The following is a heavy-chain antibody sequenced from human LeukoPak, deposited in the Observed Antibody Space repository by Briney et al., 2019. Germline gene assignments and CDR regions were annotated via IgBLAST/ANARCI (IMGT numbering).Heavy chain of an antibody. V-gene: IGHV4-61*02. CDR3: ARGPGGSSSSDFDY. CDR2: IYTSGST. CDR1: GYSISSGSYY. D-gene: IGHD6-6*01. Sequence: PSETLSLTCTVSGYSISSGSYYWSWIRQPAGKGLEWIGRIYTSGSTNYNPSLKSRVTISLDTSKNQFSLNLSSVTAADTAVYYCARGPGGSSSSDFDYWGQGTLVTVSS. J-gene: IGHJ4*02.